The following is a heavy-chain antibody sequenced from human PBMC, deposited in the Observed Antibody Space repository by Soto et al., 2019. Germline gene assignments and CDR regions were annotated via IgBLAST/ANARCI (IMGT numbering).Heavy chain of an antibody. Sequence: EVQLVESGGGLVQPGGSLRLSCAASGFTVSSNYMSWVRQAPGKVLEWVSVIYSGGSTYYADSVKGRFTISRDNSKNTLYLQMNSLRAEDTAVYYCASGILAAATAYQYWGQGTLVTVSS. CDR3: ASGILAAATAYQY. CDR2: IYSGGST. J-gene: IGHJ4*02. CDR1: GFTVSSNY. D-gene: IGHD6-13*01. V-gene: IGHV3-66*01.